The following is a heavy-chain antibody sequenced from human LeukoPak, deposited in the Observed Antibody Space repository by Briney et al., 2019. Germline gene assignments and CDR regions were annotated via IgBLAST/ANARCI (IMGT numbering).Heavy chain of an antibody. Sequence: ASVTVSCKASGGTFSSYAISWVRQAPGQGLGWMGGIIPIFGTANYAQKFQGRVTITADESTSTAYMELSSLRSEDTAVYYCARSEVTPYYYYGMDVWGQGTTVTVSS. CDR2: IIPIFGTA. J-gene: IGHJ6*02. CDR1: GGTFSSYA. D-gene: IGHD4-23*01. V-gene: IGHV1-69*13. CDR3: ARSEVTPYYYYGMDV.